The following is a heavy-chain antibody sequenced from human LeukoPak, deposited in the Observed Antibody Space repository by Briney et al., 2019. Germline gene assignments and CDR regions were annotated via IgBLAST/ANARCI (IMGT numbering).Heavy chain of an antibody. Sequence: GGSLRLSCTVFGFTFGDYAMSWFRQAPGKGLEWVSFIRGKTYGCTTEYAASVKGRFTISRDDSKSIAYLQMNSLKTEDTAVYYCSRVAGATGFDYWGQGTLVTVSA. CDR1: GFTFGDYA. J-gene: IGHJ4*02. V-gene: IGHV3-49*03. D-gene: IGHD1-26*01. CDR3: SRVAGATGFDY. CDR2: IRGKTYGCTT.